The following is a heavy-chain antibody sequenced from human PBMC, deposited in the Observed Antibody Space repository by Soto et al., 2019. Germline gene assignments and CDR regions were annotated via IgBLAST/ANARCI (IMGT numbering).Heavy chain of an antibody. CDR1: GYTFTSYG. Sequence: QVQLVQSGAEVKKPGASVKVSCKASGYTFTSYGISWVRQAPGQGLEWMGWISAYNGNTNYAQKLQSRVTMTTDTSTSTADMELRSLRSDDTAVYYCAREGRIAAAAYYYYYGMDVWGQGTTVTVSS. D-gene: IGHD6-13*01. J-gene: IGHJ6*02. CDR2: ISAYNGNT. V-gene: IGHV1-18*01. CDR3: AREGRIAAAAYYYYYGMDV.